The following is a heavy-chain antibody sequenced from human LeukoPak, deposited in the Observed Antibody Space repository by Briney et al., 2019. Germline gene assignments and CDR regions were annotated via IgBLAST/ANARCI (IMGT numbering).Heavy chain of an antibody. Sequence: QSGGSLRLSCAASGFTFSSYSMHWVRQAPGKGLEYVSAISSSGGNTYYAISVKGRFTISRDNTKNSLYLQMNSLRVEDTAVYYCAREAYWGQGTLVTVSS. J-gene: IGHJ4*02. V-gene: IGHV3-64*01. CDR3: AREAY. CDR1: GFTFSSYS. CDR2: ISSSGGNT.